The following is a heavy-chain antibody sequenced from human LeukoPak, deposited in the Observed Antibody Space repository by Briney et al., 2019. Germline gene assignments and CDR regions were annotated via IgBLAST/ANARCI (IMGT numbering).Heavy chain of an antibody. CDR1: GFTFSSYS. V-gene: IGHV3-48*01. CDR3: ARDRVTMVRGGTY. J-gene: IGHJ4*02. Sequence: AGSLRLSCAASGFTFSSYSMNWVRQAPGKGLEWVSYISSSSSTIYYADSVKGRFTISRDNAKNSLYLQMNSLRAEDTAVYYCARDRVTMVRGGTYWGQGTLVTVSS. CDR2: ISSSSSTI. D-gene: IGHD3-10*01.